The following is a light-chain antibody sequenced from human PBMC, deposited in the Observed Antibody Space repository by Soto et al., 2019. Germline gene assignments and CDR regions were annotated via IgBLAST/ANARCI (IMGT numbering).Light chain of an antibody. J-gene: IGKJ1*01. CDR1: QSVRSN. Sequence: EIVMTQSPATLSVSPGERATLSCRASQSVRSNLAWYQQKPGQAPRLLIYGASTRATGIPARFSGSGSGTEFTLTISSLQSEDFAVYYCQQYNNWRPQTFGQGTKVEIK. CDR2: GAS. CDR3: QQYNNWRPQT. V-gene: IGKV3-15*01.